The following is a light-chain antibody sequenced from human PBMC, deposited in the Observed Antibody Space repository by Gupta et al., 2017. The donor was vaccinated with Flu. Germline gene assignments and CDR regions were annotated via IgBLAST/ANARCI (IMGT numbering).Light chain of an antibody. CDR1: SSNIGSHY. CDR3: GTRDSTRSAA. V-gene: IGLV1-51*01. J-gene: IGLJ1*01. Sequence: QSVLTQPPSVSAAPGQKVTISCSGSSSNIGSHYVSWYQQVPGTAPKLLIYENNKRPSGIPDRFSGSKSGTAATLDITGLQTGDEADYYCGTRDSTRSAAFGTGTKVTVL. CDR2: ENN.